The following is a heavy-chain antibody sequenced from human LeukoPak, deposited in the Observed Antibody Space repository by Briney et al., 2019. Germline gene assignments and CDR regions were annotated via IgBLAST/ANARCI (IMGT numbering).Heavy chain of an antibody. J-gene: IGHJ6*02. V-gene: IGHV4-59*01. D-gene: IGHD3-10*01. Sequence: SETLSLTCTVSGGSISSYYWSWIRQPPGKGLEWIGYIYYSGSTNYNPSLKSRVTISVDTSKNQFSLKLGSVTAADTAVYYCARDAGKVLWFGETYYYYGMDVWGQGTTVTVSS. CDR1: GGSISSYY. CDR2: IYYSGST. CDR3: ARDAGKVLWFGETYYYYGMDV.